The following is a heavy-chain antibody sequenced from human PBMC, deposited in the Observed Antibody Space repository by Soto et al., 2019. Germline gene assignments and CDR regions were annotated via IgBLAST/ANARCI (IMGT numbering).Heavy chain of an antibody. D-gene: IGHD6-19*01. CDR1: GYTFTGYY. V-gene: IGHV1-2*02. J-gene: IGHJ4*02. CDR3: ARGRGSSGRLFDY. CDR2: INPNSGGT. Sequence: ASVKVSCKASGYTFTGYYMHWVRQAPGQGLEWMGWINPNSGGTNYAQKFQGRVTMTRDTSISTAYMELSRLRSDDTAVYYCARGRGSSGRLFDYWCQGTLVTVSS.